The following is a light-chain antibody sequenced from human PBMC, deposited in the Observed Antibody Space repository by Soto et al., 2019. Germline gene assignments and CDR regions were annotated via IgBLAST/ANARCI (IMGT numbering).Light chain of an antibody. CDR2: KAS. Sequence: DIQMTQSPSTLSASIGDRVTMACRASQSVSQSISSWLAWFQQKPGRPPKLLIYKASTLESGVSSRFSGSGSGTEFTLTIASLQPDDFATYYCPQYKSYPYTFGQGTKLEIK. CDR3: PQYKSYPYT. CDR1: QSISSW. V-gene: IGKV1-5*03. J-gene: IGKJ2*01.